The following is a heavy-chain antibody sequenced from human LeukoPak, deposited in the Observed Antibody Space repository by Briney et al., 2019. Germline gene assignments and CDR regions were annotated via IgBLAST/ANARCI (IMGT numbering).Heavy chain of an antibody. CDR3: ARLVLMVYATIDY. D-gene: IGHD2-8*01. CDR2: IYYSGST. Sequence: PSETLSLTCTVSGGSISSSSYYWGWLRQPPGKGLEWLGSIYYSGSTYYNPSLKSRVTISVDTSKNQFSLKLSSVTAADTAVYYCARLVLMVYATIDYWGQGTLVTVSS. J-gene: IGHJ4*02. V-gene: IGHV4-39*01. CDR1: GGSISSSSYY.